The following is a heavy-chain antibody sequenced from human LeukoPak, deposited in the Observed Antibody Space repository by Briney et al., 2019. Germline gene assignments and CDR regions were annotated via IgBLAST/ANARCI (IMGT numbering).Heavy chain of an antibody. J-gene: IGHJ4*02. V-gene: IGHV3-30-3*01. CDR2: ISYDGSNK. CDR1: GFTFSSYA. CDR3: ASPLDDILTGYSLPAY. Sequence: GGSLRLSCAASGFTFSSYAMHWVRQAPGKGLEWVAVISYDGSNKYYADSVKGRFTISRDNSKNTLYLQMNSLRAEDTAVYYCASPLDDILTGYSLPAYWGQGTLSPSPQ. D-gene: IGHD3-9*01.